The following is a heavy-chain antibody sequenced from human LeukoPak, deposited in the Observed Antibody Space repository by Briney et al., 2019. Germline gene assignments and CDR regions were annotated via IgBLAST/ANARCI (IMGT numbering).Heavy chain of an antibody. CDR3: AKRSGAPSNFDY. CDR2: ISGDGANE. Sequence: PGGSLRLSCATSGFTFDEHAMHWVRHAPGRGLEWVSLISGDGANEYYADSVKGRFTISRDNSRSSLFLQLNSLRTEDTALYFCAKRSGAPSNFDYWGQGVLVTVSS. D-gene: IGHD1-1*01. J-gene: IGHJ4*02. V-gene: IGHV3-43*02. CDR1: GFTFDEHA.